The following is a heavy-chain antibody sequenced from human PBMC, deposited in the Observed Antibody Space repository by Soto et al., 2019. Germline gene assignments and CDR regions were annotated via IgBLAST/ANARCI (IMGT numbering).Heavy chain of an antibody. V-gene: IGHV2-5*02. CDR2: IYWDDDK. D-gene: IGHD3-10*01. J-gene: IGHJ4*02. CDR1: GFSLSTSGVG. Sequence: QITLRESGPTLVKPTQTLTLTCTFSGFSLSTSGVGVGWIRQPPGKALEWLALIYWDDDKRYSPSLKSRLTITKDTSKNQVVLTMTNMDPVDTATYYCAHRPPYGSGSYVWDYWGQGTLVTVSS. CDR3: AHRPPYGSGSYVWDY.